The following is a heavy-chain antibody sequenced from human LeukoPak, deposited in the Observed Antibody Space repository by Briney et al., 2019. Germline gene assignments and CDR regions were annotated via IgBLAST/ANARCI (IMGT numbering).Heavy chain of an antibody. Sequence: SETLSLTCTVSGGSISSGDYYWSWIGQPPGKGLEWIGYIYYSGSTYYNPSLKSRVTISVDTSKNQFSLKLSSVTAADTAVYYCGSDQRQIGAFDIWGQGTMVTVSS. J-gene: IGHJ3*02. CDR3: GSDQRQIGAFDI. D-gene: IGHD2-15*01. CDR1: GGSISSGDYY. V-gene: IGHV4-30-4*08. CDR2: IYYSGST.